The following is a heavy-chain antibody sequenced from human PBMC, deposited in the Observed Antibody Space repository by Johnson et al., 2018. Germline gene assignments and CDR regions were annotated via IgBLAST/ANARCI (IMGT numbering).Heavy chain of an antibody. CDR2: ISWNSGSI. CDR3: AKVGGL. J-gene: IGHJ3*01. V-gene: IGHV3-9*01. CDR1: GFTFDDYA. D-gene: IGHD3-10*01. Sequence: EVQLVESGGGLVQPGRSLRLSCAASGFTFDDYAMHWVRQAPGKGLEWVSGISWNSGSIGYADSVKGRFTISRDNAKNSLYLQMNSRRAEDTALYYWAKVGGLWGQGTMVTVSS.